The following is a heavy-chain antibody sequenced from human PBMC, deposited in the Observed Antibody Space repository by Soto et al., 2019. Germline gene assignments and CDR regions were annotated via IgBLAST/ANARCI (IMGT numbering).Heavy chain of an antibody. CDR1: GGSISSYY. Sequence: SETLSLTCTVSGGSISSYYWSWIRQPPGKGLEWIGYIYYSGSTNYNPSLKSRVTISVDTSKNQFSLKLSSVTAADTAVYYCARSYENGSQFYEVAFDIWGQGTMVTVS. D-gene: IGHD5-12*01. CDR2: IYYSGST. J-gene: IGHJ3*02. V-gene: IGHV4-59*01. CDR3: ARSYENGSQFYEVAFDI.